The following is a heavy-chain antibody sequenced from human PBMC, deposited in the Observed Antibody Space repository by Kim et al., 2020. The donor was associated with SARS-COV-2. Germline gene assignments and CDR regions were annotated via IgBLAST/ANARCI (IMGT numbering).Heavy chain of an antibody. CDR2: INPNSGGT. J-gene: IGHJ4*02. CDR3: ARAPRAEYCGGDCLFDY. V-gene: IGHV1-2*02. CDR1: GYTFTGYY. Sequence: ASVKVSCKASGYTFTGYYMHWVRQAPGQGLEWMGWINPNSGGTNYAQKFQGRVTMTRDTSISTAYMELSRLRSDDTAVYYCARAPRAEYCGGDCLFDYWGQGTLVTVSS. D-gene: IGHD2-21*02.